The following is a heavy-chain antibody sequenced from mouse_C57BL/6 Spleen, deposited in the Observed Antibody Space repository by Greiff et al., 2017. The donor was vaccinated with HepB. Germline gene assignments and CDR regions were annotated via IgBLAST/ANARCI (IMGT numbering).Heavy chain of an antibody. CDR2: IDPENGDT. D-gene: IGHD4-1*01. CDR1: GFNIKDDY. J-gene: IGHJ4*01. Sequence: EVQLQQSGAELVRPGASVKLSCTASGFNIKDDYMHWVKQRPEQGLEWIGWIDPENGDTEYASKFQGKATITADTSSNTAYLQLSSLTSEDTAVYYCTFNWDYAMDYWGQGTSVTVSS. V-gene: IGHV14-4*01. CDR3: TFNWDYAMDY.